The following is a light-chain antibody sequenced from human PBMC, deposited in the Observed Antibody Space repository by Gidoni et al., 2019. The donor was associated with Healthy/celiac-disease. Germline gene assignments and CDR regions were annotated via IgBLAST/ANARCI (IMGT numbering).Light chain of an antibody. V-gene: IGKV2-28*01. CDR2: LGS. CDR3: MQALQTLGFT. CDR1: QSLLHSNGYNY. J-gene: IGKJ3*01. Sequence: DIVMTQSPLSLPVTPGEPASISCRSSQSLLHSNGYNYLDWYLQKPGQSPQLLIYLGSNRASGVPDRFSGSGSGTDFTLKISRVEAEDVGVYYCMQALQTLGFTFGPGTKVEIK.